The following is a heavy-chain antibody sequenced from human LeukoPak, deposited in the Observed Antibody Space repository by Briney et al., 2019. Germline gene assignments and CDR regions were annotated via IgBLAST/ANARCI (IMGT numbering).Heavy chain of an antibody. CDR3: AKDQSTWGYYFDY. CDR2: ISGSDGST. J-gene: IGHJ4*02. V-gene: IGHV3-23*01. Sequence: GGSLRLSCAASGFTFSSYAMSWVRQAPGKGLEWVSGISGSDGSTYYADSVKGRFTISRDNSKNTLYLQMNSLRAEDTAVYYCAKDQSTWGYYFDYWGQGTLVTVSS. D-gene: IGHD7-27*01. CDR1: GFTFSSYA.